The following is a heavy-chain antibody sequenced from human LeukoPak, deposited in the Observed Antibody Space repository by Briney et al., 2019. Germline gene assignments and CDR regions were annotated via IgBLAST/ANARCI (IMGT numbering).Heavy chain of an antibody. D-gene: IGHD6-19*01. CDR2: IHYSGTT. V-gene: IGHV4-39*01. CDR1: GGSISSLTYY. CDR3: TGYSSGWSSGGGY. Sequence: SETLSLTCTVSGGSISSLTYYWGWIRQPPGTGLEWIASIHYSGTTYYSPSLKSRVAISADRSNNQFSLRLSSVTAADTAVYFCTGYSSGWSSGGGYWGQGTLVTVSS. J-gene: IGHJ4*02.